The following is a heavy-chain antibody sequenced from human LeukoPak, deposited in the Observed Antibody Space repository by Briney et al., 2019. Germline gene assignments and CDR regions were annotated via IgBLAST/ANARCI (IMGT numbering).Heavy chain of an antibody. Sequence: ASVKVSCKSSGYTFTGYYIHLVRQAPGQGLDWMGWINPNNGGTNLAQKFQSRVTMTRDTSISTAYVELSRVTYDDTAVYYCARGYSDGWYIAYWGQGTPVTVSS. J-gene: IGHJ4*02. CDR3: ARGYSDGWYIAY. CDR1: GYTFTGYY. D-gene: IGHD6-19*01. CDR2: INPNNGGT. V-gene: IGHV1-2*02.